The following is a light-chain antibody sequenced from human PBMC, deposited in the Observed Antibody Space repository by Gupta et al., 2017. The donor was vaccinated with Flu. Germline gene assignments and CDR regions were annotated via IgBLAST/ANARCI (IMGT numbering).Light chain of an antibody. CDR1: SSNIGSNT. CDR2: SNN. V-gene: IGLV1-44*01. CDR3: AAWDDSLNGVV. Sequence: QSVLPQPPSASGTPGQRLTISCSGRSSNIGSNTVNWYQQHPGTAPKLLIYSNNQRPSGVPDRFSGSKSGTSASLAISGLQSEDEADYYCAAWDDSLNGVVFGGGTKLTVL. J-gene: IGLJ2*01.